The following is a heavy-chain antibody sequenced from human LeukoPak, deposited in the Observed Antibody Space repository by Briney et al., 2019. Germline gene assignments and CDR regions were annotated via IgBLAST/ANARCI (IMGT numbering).Heavy chain of an antibody. CDR1: GYTFTRYY. J-gene: IGHJ4*02. CDR3: ARSDGDFWSGYFDY. Sequence: ASVKVSCKASGYTFTRYYMHWLRQAPGPGLEWMGIINPSGGSTSYAQKFQGRVTMTRDTSTSTVYMELSSLRSEDTAVYYCARSDGDFWSGYFDYWGQGTLVTVSS. D-gene: IGHD3-3*01. CDR2: INPSGGST. V-gene: IGHV1-46*01.